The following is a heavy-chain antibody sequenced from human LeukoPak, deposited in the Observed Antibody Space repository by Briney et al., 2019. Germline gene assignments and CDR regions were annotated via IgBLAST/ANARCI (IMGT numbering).Heavy chain of an antibody. CDR1: GYSFSNDW. J-gene: IGHJ3*02. D-gene: IGHD7-27*01. CDR3: ARSRAPGAADAFDI. CDR2: IYPGDSDT. V-gene: IGHV5-51*01. Sequence: GESLKISCKGSGYSFSNDWIGWVRQMPGKGLEWMGIIYPGDSDTRYSPSFQAQVTISADKSISTAYLQWSSLKAPDTAMYYCARSRAPGAADAFDIWGQGTMVTVSS.